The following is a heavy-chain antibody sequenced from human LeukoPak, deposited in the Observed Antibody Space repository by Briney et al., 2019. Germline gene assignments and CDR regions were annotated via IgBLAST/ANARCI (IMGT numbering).Heavy chain of an antibody. Sequence: GGSLRLSCAASGFTFSTYWTSWVRRSPGTGLEWVASINQDGSEKYYVDSVKGRFTISRDNAKNSLYLQMNTLRVEDTAVYYCARATAGFDYWGQGTLVTVSS. CDR3: ARATAGFDY. D-gene: IGHD5-18*01. V-gene: IGHV3-7*01. J-gene: IGHJ4*02. CDR1: GFTFSTYW. CDR2: INQDGSEK.